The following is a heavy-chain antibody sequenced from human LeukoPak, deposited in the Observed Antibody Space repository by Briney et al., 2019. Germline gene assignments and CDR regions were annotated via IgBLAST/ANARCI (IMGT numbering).Heavy chain of an antibody. D-gene: IGHD4-23*01. CDR2: ISGRDSNT. V-gene: IGHV3-23*01. CDR1: GFTFSSYG. J-gene: IGHJ4*02. Sequence: KAGGSLRLSCAASGFTFSSYGMSWVRQAPGKGLEWVSTISGRDSNTYYADSVTGRFTISRDNSKNTLYLQMNSLRAEDTAVYYCAKRSDYGGSGNYFDFWGQGTPVTVSS. CDR3: AKRSDYGGSGNYFDF.